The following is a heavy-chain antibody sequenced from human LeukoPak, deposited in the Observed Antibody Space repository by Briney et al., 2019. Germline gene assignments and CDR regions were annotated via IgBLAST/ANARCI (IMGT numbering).Heavy chain of an antibody. Sequence: GASVKVSCKASGGTFSSYAISWVRQAPGQGLEWMGGIIPIFGTANYAQKFQGRVTITADESTSTAYMELSSLRSEDTAVYYCAREPVEMATNYFDYWGQGTLVTVSS. CDR3: AREPVEMATNYFDY. CDR2: IIPIFGTA. CDR1: GGTFSSYA. D-gene: IGHD5-24*01. V-gene: IGHV1-69*01. J-gene: IGHJ4*02.